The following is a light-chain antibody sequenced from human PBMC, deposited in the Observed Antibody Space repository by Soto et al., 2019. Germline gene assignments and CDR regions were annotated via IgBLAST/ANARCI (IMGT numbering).Light chain of an antibody. Sequence: QSVLTQPASVSGSPGQSIAISFTGVRTDVADGYDYVSWYQQHPGQAPQLMIYDVSNRRSGVSDRSSGSTSRNTASLTISGLQAEVEAEYCCTSYTSSTPFYVFGTGTKVTVL. CDR1: RTDVADGYDY. V-gene: IGLV2-14*03. CDR3: TSYTSSTPFYV. CDR2: DVS. J-gene: IGLJ1*01.